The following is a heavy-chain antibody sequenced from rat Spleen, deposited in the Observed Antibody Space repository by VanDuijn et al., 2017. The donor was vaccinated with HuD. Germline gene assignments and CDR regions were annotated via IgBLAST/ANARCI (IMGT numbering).Heavy chain of an antibody. Sequence: EVQLVESGGGLVQPGRSLKLSCVASGFTFNNYWMTWIRQAPGKGLEWVASITNTGCSTYYPGSVKGRFTISRDNAKSTLYLQMNSLRSEDTATYYCTREGYYYAGYGYVMDAWGQGASVTVSS. D-gene: IGHD1-12*03. CDR3: TREGYYYAGYGYVMDA. J-gene: IGHJ4*01. CDR1: GFTFNNYW. V-gene: IGHV5-31*01. CDR2: ITNTGCST.